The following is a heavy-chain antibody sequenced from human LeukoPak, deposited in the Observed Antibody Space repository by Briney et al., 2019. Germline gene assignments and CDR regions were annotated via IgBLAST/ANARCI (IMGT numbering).Heavy chain of an antibody. J-gene: IGHJ4*02. CDR1: GDSVSSNSAA. CDR2: TYYTSKWYN. Sequence: SQTLSLTCAISGDSVSSNSAAWNWIRQSPSRGLEWLGRTYYTSKWYNDYAVSVKSRITINPDTSKNQFSLQLNSVTPEDTAVYYCARDRDFTIFGVVITTYYFDYWGQGTLVTVSS. CDR3: ARDRDFTIFGVVITTYYFDY. D-gene: IGHD3-3*01. V-gene: IGHV6-1*01.